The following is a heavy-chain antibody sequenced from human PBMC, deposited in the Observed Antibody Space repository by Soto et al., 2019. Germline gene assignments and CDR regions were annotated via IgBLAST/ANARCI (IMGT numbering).Heavy chain of an antibody. V-gene: IGHV1-69*12. J-gene: IGHJ4*01. CDR3: ARGVTSGSFPPRDY. CDR1: GDSFSSYS. D-gene: IGHD1-26*01. CDR2: FSPIFGTA. Sequence: QVQLVQSGAEVKEPGSSVRVSCKASGDSFSSYSFSWVRQAPGQGLEWMGGFSPIFGTANYAQNFLLRLTLTAAESRNTASTEPSSLTLEDTAVYYCARGVTSGSFPPRDYWGQGTLVTVSS.